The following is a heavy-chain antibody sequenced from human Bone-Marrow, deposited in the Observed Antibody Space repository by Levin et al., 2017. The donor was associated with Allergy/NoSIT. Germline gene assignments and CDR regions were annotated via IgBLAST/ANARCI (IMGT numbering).Heavy chain of an antibody. J-gene: IGHJ5*02. Sequence: SCAASGFTFSTYGIHWVRQAPGKGLECVAFIWSDGTNKYYADSVKGRFTISRDNAKNSLYVQMNSLRAEDTAVYYCARDQFRRATIGARWFDPWGQGTLVTVSS. CDR2: IWSDGTNK. CDR3: ARDQFRRATIGARWFDP. V-gene: IGHV3-33*01. D-gene: IGHD5-24*01. CDR1: GFTFSTYG.